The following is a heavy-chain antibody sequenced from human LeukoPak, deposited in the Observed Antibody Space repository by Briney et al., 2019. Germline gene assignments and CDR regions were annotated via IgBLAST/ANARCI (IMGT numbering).Heavy chain of an antibody. CDR1: GYTFTSYG. CDR3: ARDRAAACTWSYYYGMDV. CDR2: ISAYNGNT. V-gene: IGHV1-18*01. J-gene: IGHJ6*02. Sequence: ASVKLSCKASGYTFTSYGISWVRQAPGQGLEWMGWISAYNGNTNYAQKLQGRVTMTTDTSTSTAYMELRSLRSDDTAVYYCARDRAAACTWSYYYGMDVWGQGTTVTVSS. D-gene: IGHD6-13*01.